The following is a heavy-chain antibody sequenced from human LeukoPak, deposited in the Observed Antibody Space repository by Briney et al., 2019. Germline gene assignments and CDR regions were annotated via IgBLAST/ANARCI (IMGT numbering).Heavy chain of an antibody. CDR1: GFTFRRYW. D-gene: IGHD2-2*01. Sequence: GGSLRLSCAASGFTFRRYWMSWVRQAPGKGLEWVANINQDGSEKNYVDSVKGRYTISRDNAKNSLYLQMNSLRAEDTAVYYCAASSTSAPNWFDPWGQGTLVTVSS. V-gene: IGHV3-7*01. CDR3: AASSTSAPNWFDP. J-gene: IGHJ5*02. CDR2: INQDGSEK.